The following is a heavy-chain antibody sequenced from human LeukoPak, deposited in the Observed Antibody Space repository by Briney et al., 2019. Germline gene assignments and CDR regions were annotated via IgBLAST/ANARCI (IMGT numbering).Heavy chain of an antibody. J-gene: IGHJ4*02. D-gene: IGHD5-18*01. CDR2: IWYDGSNK. CDR3: AKSFSWIQLWVLDY. CDR1: GFTLSSYG. Sequence: SGGSLRLFCAASGFTLSSYGMLWVRQAPGKGLEWVAVIWYDGSNKYYADSVQGRFTISRDNSKNTLYLQMNSLRAEDTAVYYCAKSFSWIQLWVLDYWGQGTLVTVSS. V-gene: IGHV3-33*06.